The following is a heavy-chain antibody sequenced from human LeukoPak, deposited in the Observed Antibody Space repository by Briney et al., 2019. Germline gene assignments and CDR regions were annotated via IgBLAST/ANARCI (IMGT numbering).Heavy chain of an antibody. CDR2: ISWNSGDI. CDR3: AKDMSGSYRHNFLDF. D-gene: IGHD3-10*01. CDR1: GFTFDDFA. Sequence: GRSLRLSCAASGFTFDDFAMHWVRHVPGKGLEWVSGISWNSGDIGYADSVKGRFTISRDNAKNSLSLQMNSLRAEDTAFYYCAKDMSGSYRHNFLDFWGQGTLVTVSS. J-gene: IGHJ4*02. V-gene: IGHV3-9*01.